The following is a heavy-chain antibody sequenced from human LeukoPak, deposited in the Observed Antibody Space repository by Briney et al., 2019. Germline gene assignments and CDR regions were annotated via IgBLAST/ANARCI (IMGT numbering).Heavy chain of an antibody. J-gene: IGHJ4*02. D-gene: IGHD3-3*01. CDR1: GFTFSSYA. CDR3: ARVVPGLRFLEWLPDYFDY. CDR2: ISGSGGST. V-gene: IGHV3-23*01. Sequence: GGSLRLSCAASGFTFSSYAMSWVRQAPGKGLEWVSAISGSGGSTYYADSVKGRFTISRDNSKNTLYLQMNSLRAEDTAVYYCARVVPGLRFLEWLPDYFDYWGQGTLVTVSS.